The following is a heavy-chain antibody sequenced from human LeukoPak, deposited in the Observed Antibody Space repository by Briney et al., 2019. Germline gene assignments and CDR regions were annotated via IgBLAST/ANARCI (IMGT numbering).Heavy chain of an antibody. J-gene: IGHJ4*02. CDR3: AKEDGYNLNPLDY. CDR1: GFSFSSYA. Sequence: GGSLRLSCAASGFSFSSYAMSWVRQAPGKGLEWVSAISGSGHSTYYADSVKGRFTISRDNSKNTLYLQMKSLRAEDTAVYYCAKEDGYNLNPLDYWGQGTLVTVSS. D-gene: IGHD5-24*01. V-gene: IGHV3-23*01. CDR2: ISGSGHST.